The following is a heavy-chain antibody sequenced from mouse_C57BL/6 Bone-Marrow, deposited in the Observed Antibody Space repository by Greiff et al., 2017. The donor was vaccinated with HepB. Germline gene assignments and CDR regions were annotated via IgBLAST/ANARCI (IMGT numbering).Heavy chain of an antibody. D-gene: IGHD2-4*01. J-gene: IGHJ4*01. V-gene: IGHV1-81*01. CDR3: ARGELRRRAMDY. Sequence: LEESGAELARPGASVKLSCKASGYTFTSYGISWVKQRTGQGLEWIGEIYPRSGNTYYNEKFKGKATLTADKSSSTAYMELRSLTSEDSAVYFCARGELRRRAMDYWGQGTSVTVSS. CDR1: GYTFTSYG. CDR2: IYPRSGNT.